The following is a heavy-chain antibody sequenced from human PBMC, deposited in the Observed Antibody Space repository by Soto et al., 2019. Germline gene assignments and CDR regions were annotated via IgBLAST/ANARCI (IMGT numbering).Heavy chain of an antibody. D-gene: IGHD3-9*01. J-gene: IGHJ6*04. CDR2: LTATGTYS. Sequence: VQLLESGGDLVQPGGSLRLSCAASGFSFDAYAMTWVRQAPGKGLEWVSTLTATGTYSNYADSVKGRFTISRDNSSHTLYLQMDSLAGHETALYYSAKVLPRGYFNWSYYISDVLGKGTTVGVSS. V-gene: IGHV3-23*01. CDR1: GFSFDAYA. CDR3: AKVLPRGYFNWSYYISDV.